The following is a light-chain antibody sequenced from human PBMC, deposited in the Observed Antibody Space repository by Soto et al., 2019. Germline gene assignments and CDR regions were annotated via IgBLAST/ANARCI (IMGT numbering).Light chain of an antibody. V-gene: IGKV3-15*01. CDR3: QQYHNWPRT. CDR2: GAS. Sequence: ELVVTQSPATLSVSPGERATLSCRASQSVSRNLAWYQQKPGQAPRILIYGASTRDTGIPARFSGSGSGTEFTLTISSLQSEDFEVYYCQQYHNWPRTFGQGTKVDIK. CDR1: QSVSRN. J-gene: IGKJ1*01.